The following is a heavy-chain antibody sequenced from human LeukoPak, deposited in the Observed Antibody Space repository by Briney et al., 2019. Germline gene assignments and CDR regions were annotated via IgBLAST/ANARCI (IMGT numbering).Heavy chain of an antibody. CDR2: ISGSGGST. CDR1: GFTFSSYA. D-gene: IGHD3-22*01. CDR3: AKLGATVDYYDSSGSV. V-gene: IGHV3-23*01. J-gene: IGHJ3*01. Sequence: GGSLRLSCAASGFTFSSYAMSWVRQAPGKGLEWVSAISGSGGSTYYADSVKGRFAISRDNSKNTLYLQMNSLRAEDTAVYYCAKLGATVDYYDSSGSVWGQGTMVTVSS.